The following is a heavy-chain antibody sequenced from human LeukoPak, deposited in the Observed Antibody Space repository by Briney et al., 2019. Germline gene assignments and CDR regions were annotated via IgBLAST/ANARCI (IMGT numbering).Heavy chain of an antibody. D-gene: IGHD3-22*01. CDR3: AKAIYYDSSAPDAFDI. Sequence: PGGSLRLSCAVSGFTFSSYAMSWVRQAPGKGLEWVSAISGSGGSTYYADSVKGRFTISRDNSKNTLYLQMNSLRAEDTAVYYCAKAIYYDSSAPDAFDIWGQGSMVTVSS. V-gene: IGHV3-23*01. CDR1: GFTFSSYA. CDR2: ISGSGGST. J-gene: IGHJ3*02.